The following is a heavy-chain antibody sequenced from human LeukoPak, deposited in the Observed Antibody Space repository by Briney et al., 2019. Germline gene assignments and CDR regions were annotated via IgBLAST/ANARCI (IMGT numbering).Heavy chain of an antibody. J-gene: IGHJ3*02. D-gene: IGHD5-24*01. CDR1: GYSISSGYY. Sequence: SETLSLTCAVSGYSISSGYYWGWIRQPPGKGLEWIGSIYHSGSTYYNPSLKSRVTISVDTSKNQFSLKLSSVTAADTAVYYCARQLNAFDIWAKGQWSPSLQ. CDR3: ARQLNAFDI. V-gene: IGHV4-38-2*01. CDR2: IYHSGST.